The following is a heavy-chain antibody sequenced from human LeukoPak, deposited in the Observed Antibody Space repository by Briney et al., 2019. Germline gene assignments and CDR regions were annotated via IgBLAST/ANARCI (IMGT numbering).Heavy chain of an antibody. V-gene: IGHV1-69*04. J-gene: IGHJ4*02. D-gene: IGHD2-15*01. CDR2: IIPILGIA. CDR1: GGTFSSYA. Sequence: SVKVSCKASGGTFSSYAISWVRQAPGQGLEWMGRIIPILGIANYAQKFQGRVTITADKSTSTAYMELSSLRSEDTAVYYCARGYCSGGSCYPHDYWGQGTLVTASS. CDR3: ARGYCSGGSCYPHDY.